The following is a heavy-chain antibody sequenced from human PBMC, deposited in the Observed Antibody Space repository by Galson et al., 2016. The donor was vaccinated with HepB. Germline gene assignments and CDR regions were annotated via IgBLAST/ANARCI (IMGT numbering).Heavy chain of an antibody. CDR3: ARGSVEYSWAPWGDYYGMDV. V-gene: IGHV3-21*01. Sequence: SLRLSCAASGFTFSSFSINWVRQAPGRGLEWVSSISSSSNYIYYAASVKGRFTISRDNAKNSLCLQMSSLRAEDTAVYYCARGSVEYSWAPWGDYYGMDVWGQGTTVTVSS. D-gene: IGHD2-15*01. CDR1: GFTFSSFS. J-gene: IGHJ6*02. CDR2: ISSSSNYI.